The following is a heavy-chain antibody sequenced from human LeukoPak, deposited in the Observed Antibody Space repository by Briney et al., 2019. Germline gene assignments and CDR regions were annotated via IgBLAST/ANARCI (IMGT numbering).Heavy chain of an antibody. J-gene: IGHJ4*01. CDR2: INHSWST. Sequence: SETLSLTCAVYGGSFIGFHWNWIRQPPGKGLEWIVSINHSWSTYYNPSLKSRVTISVDTSKNQFSLKLTSVTAADTAVYYCAGAPGTTFDYWGHGNMVTVSS. V-gene: IGHV4-34*01. CDR3: AGAPGTTFDY. D-gene: IGHD4-17*01. CDR1: GGSFIGFH.